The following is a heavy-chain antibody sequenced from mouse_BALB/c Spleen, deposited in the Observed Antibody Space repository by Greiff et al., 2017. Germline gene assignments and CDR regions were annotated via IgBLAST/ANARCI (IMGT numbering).Heavy chain of an antibody. V-gene: IGHV3-2*02. CDR1: GYSITSDYA. CDR2: ISYSGST. Sequence: EVKLMESGPGLVKPSQSLSLTCTVTGYSITSDYAWNWIRQFPGNKLEWMGYISYSGSTSYNPSLKSRISITRDTSKNQFFLQLNSVTTEDTATYYCARGGGYFAWFAYWGQGTLVTVSA. CDR3: ARGGGYFAWFAY. J-gene: IGHJ3*01. D-gene: IGHD2-3*01.